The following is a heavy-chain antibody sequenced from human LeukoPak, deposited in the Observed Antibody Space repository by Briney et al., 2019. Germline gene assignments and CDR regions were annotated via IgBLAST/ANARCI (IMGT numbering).Heavy chain of an antibody. CDR3: ARDPQWLVSNTGYFDY. CDR2: ISSSSSYI. CDR1: GFXFSSYS. V-gene: IGHV3-21*01. D-gene: IGHD6-19*01. J-gene: IGHJ4*02. Sequence: GGSLRLSCAASGFXFSSYSMNWVRQAPGKGLEWVSSISSSSSYIYYADSVKGRFTISRDNAKNSLYLQMNSLRAEDTAVYYCARDPQWLVSNTGYFDYWGQGTLVTVSS.